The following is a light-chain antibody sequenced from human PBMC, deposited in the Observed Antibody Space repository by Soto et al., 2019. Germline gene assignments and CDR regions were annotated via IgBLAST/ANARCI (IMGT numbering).Light chain of an antibody. CDR3: QQYNDGLT. CDR2: GAS. Sequence: EIVFTQSPGTLSVSPGERATLSCRAGKSISSNLAWYQLKPGQAPRLLIYGASTRATGIPARFSGSGSGTEFTLTITSLQSEDFAVYFCQQYNDGLTFGGGTKVDIK. CDR1: KSISSN. V-gene: IGKV3-15*01. J-gene: IGKJ4*01.